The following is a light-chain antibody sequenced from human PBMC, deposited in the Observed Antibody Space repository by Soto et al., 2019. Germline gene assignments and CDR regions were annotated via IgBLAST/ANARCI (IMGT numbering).Light chain of an antibody. Sequence: QSVLTQPPSASGTPGQRVTISWSGSSSNIGSNYVYWYQQLPGTAPKLLIYRNNQRPSGVPDRFSGSKSGTSASLAISGLRSEDEADYYCAAWDDSLSARLGVFGGGTKLTVL. CDR1: SSNIGSNY. CDR3: AAWDDSLSARLGV. J-gene: IGLJ2*01. V-gene: IGLV1-47*01. CDR2: RNN.